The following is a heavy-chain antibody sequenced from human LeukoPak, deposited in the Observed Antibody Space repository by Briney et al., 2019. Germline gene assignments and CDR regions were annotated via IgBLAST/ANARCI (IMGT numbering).Heavy chain of an antibody. CDR2: ISGGGGST. D-gene: IGHD1-26*01. CDR1: GFTFTSYS. V-gene: IGHV3-23*01. CDR3: AKGGKWDVTPFDY. J-gene: IGHJ4*02. Sequence: GGSLRLSCAASGFTFTSYSMNWVRQAPGKGLEWVSTISGGGGSTYYADSVKGRFTISRDSSKNMLYLQVNSLRAEDTAVYYCAKGGKWDVTPFDYWGQGTLVTVSS.